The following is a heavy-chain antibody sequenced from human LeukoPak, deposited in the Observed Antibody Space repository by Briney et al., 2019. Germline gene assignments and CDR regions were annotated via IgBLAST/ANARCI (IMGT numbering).Heavy chain of an antibody. CDR1: GFTFSSYA. J-gene: IGHJ4*02. D-gene: IGHD6-13*01. CDR3: GEFDY. V-gene: IGHV3-23*01. CDR2: ISGSGGST. Sequence: GGPLRLSCAASGFTFSSYAMSWVRQAPGKGLEWVSAISGSGGSTYYADSVKGRFTISRDNSKNTLYLQMNSLYYCAKEAAAAGEFDYWGQGTLVTVSS.